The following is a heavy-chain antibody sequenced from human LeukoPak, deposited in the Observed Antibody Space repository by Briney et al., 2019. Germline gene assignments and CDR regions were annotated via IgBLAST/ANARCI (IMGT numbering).Heavy chain of an antibody. Sequence: GGSLRLSCAASGFTVSYNYMSWVRQTPRKGLEWVSSIYRGGDAYYTDSVRGRFTISRDNSDNTLYLQMNSLRAEDTALYYCAKGNYGSGSLYVGDAFDIWGRGTMVTVSS. CDR3: AKGNYGSGSLYVGDAFDI. CDR2: IYRGGDA. V-gene: IGHV3-53*01. J-gene: IGHJ3*02. CDR1: GFTVSYNY. D-gene: IGHD3-10*01.